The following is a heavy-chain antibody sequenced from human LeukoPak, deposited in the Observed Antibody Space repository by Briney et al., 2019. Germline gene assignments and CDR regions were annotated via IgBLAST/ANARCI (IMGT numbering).Heavy chain of an antibody. CDR3: TRDVVPAAKYYYYYYYMDV. J-gene: IGHJ6*03. Sequence: PGGSLRLSCAASGFTLSGSAMHWVRQASGKGLEWVGRIRSKANSYATAYAASVKGRFTISRDDSKNTAYLQMNSLKTEDTAVYYCTRDVVPAAKYYYYYYYMDVWGKGTTVTVSS. V-gene: IGHV3-73*01. CDR2: IRSKANSYAT. CDR1: GFTLSGSA. D-gene: IGHD2-2*01.